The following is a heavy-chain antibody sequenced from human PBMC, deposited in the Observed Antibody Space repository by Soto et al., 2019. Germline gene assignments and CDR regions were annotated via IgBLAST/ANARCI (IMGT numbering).Heavy chain of an antibody. CDR1: GFTVSRNY. CDR3: AKDRDIVVVPAAAPGY. Sequence: GGSLRLSCAASGFTVSRNYMTWVRRAPGKGLEWVSIIYGGGNTYYADSVKGRFTISRDNSKNTLYLQMNSLRAEDTAVYYCAKDRDIVVVPAAAPGYWGQGTLVTVSS. J-gene: IGHJ4*02. D-gene: IGHD2-2*01. CDR2: IYGGGNT. V-gene: IGHV3-53*05.